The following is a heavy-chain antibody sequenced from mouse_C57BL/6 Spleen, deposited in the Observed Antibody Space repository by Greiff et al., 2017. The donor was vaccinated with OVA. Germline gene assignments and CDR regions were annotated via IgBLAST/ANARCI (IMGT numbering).Heavy chain of an antibody. V-gene: IGHV1-20*01. D-gene: IGHD2-1*01. CDR3: ARSGDYYLKGAMDY. CDR2: INPYNGDT. Sequence: VQLQQSGPELVKPGDSVKISCKASGYSFTGYFMNWVMQSHGKSLEWIGRINPYNGDTFYNQKFKGKATLTVGKSSSTAHMELRSLTSEDSAVYYCARSGDYYLKGAMDYWGQGTSVTVSS. J-gene: IGHJ4*01. CDR1: GYSFTGYF.